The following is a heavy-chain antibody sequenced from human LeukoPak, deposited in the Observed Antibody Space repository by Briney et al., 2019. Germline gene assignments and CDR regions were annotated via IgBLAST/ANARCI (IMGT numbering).Heavy chain of an antibody. CDR3: ARGLGVVTAQSEQPKPRYFDL. J-gene: IGHJ2*01. CDR1: GYTFISYG. V-gene: IGHV1-18*01. D-gene: IGHD2-21*02. Sequence: ASVKVSFKASGYTFISYGISWVRQAPGQGLEWMGWISGYNGNTNYAQNLQGRVTMTTDTSTSTAYMELRSLRSDDTAVYYCARGLGVVTAQSEQPKPRYFDLWGRGTQVTVSS. CDR2: ISGYNGNT.